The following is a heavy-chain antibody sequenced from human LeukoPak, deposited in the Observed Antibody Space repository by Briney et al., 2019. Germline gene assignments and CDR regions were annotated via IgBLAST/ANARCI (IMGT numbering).Heavy chain of an antibody. Sequence: GGSLRLSCAASGFTFDDYAMHWVRQAPGKGLEWVSGISWNSGSIGYADSVKGRFTISRDNAKSSLYLQMNSLRAEDTALYYCAKDAGDLPTGVGHFDYWGQGTLVTVSS. D-gene: IGHD3-10*01. CDR3: AKDAGDLPTGVGHFDY. V-gene: IGHV3-9*01. CDR2: ISWNSGSI. J-gene: IGHJ4*02. CDR1: GFTFDDYA.